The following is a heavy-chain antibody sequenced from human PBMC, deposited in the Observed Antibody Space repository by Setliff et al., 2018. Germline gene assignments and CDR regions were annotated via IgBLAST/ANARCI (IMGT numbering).Heavy chain of an antibody. J-gene: IGHJ5*02. CDR2: IYVSTGST. CDR1: GDSISSGIYH. D-gene: IGHD3-3*02. Sequence: PSETLSLTCTVSGDSISSGIYHWSRIRQSAGKGLEWIGRIYVSTGSTNYSPSLKSRVSISVDRSKNQFSLNLTSVTAADTAVYYCARAGFELGQYNWFDPWGQGTLVTVSS. V-gene: IGHV4-61*02. CDR3: ARAGFELGQYNWFDP.